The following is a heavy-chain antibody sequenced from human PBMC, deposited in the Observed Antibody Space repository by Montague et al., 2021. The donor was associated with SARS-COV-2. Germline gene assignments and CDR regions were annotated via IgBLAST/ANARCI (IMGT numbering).Heavy chain of an antibody. V-gene: IGHV4-34*01. D-gene: IGHD3-3*01. CDR2: INHSGNT. J-gene: IGHJ5*02. Sequence: SETLFLTCAVYGGSLSGYYWAWIRQTPGKGLEWIGEINHSGNTNXNPSLKSRLTISVDTSKKQFSLKLSSVTTADTAVYYCARGADYDFWSGYLRYKWFDPWGLGTPVTVSS. CDR3: ARGADYDFWSGYLRYKWFDP. CDR1: GGSLSGYY.